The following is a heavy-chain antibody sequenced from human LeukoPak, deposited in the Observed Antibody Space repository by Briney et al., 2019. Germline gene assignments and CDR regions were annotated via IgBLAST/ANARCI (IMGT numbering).Heavy chain of an antibody. CDR3: AREAYDSTWSGFDP. Sequence: GGSLRLSCAASGFTFSSYGMHWVRQAPGKGLVWVSRINTDGSSAYYADSVKGRYTISRDNTKNTLYLQMDSLRAEDTAVYYCAREAYDSTWSGFDPWGRGTLVTVSS. V-gene: IGHV3-74*01. CDR2: INTDGSSA. J-gene: IGHJ5*02. CDR1: GFTFSSYG. D-gene: IGHD6-13*01.